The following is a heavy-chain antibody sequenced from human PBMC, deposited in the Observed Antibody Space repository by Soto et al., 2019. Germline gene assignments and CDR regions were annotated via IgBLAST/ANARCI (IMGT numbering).Heavy chain of an antibody. CDR2: IYYSGST. J-gene: IGHJ4*02. CDR1: GGSISSYY. V-gene: IGHV4-59*01. D-gene: IGHD3-9*01. Sequence: SETLSLTCTVSGGSISSYYWGWIRQPPGKGLEWIGYIYYSGSTNYNPSLKSRVTISVDTSKNQFSLKLSSVTAADTAVYYCARVDYDILTGYSPLGYWGQGTLVTVSS. CDR3: ARVDYDILTGYSPLGY.